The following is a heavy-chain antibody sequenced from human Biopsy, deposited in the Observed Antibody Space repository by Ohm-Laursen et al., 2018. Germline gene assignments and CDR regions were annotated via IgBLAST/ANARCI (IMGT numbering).Heavy chain of an antibody. J-gene: IGHJ6*02. V-gene: IGHV3-21*01. CDR2: ISETSSHI. CDR1: GFSVSSYD. CDR3: ARDSSRRAREGGMDV. Sequence: GSLRLSCTASGFSVSSYDMNWVRQAPGKGPEWISYISETSSHIYDADSVRGRFTVASDIAKNSLYLQLNSLRVEDTAVYYCARDSSRRAREGGMDVWGQGTTVTVSS. D-gene: IGHD6-6*01.